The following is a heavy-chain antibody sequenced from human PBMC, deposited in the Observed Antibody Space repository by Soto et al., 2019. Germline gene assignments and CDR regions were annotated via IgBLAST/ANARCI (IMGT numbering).Heavy chain of an antibody. CDR3: AKNSYTIAWCEDY. CDR1: GFTYNIFV. J-gene: IGHJ4*02. D-gene: IGHD3-16*01. Sequence: HPGGSLRLSCAASGFTYNIFVMTWVRQAPGKGLEWVSSISASGATTYYADSVKGRFTISRDNSRNTLYLQMNSLRAEDTAVYYCAKNSYTIAWCEDYWGQGALVTVSS. V-gene: IGHV3-23*01. CDR2: ISASGATT.